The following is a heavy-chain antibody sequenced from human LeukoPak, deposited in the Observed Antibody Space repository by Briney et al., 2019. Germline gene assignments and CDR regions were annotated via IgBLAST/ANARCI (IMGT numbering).Heavy chain of an antibody. D-gene: IGHD5/OR15-5a*01. CDR2: INHSGST. Sequence: PSETLSLTCAVYGGSFSGSYWSWIRQPPGKGLEWIGEINHSGSTNYNPSLKSRVTISVDTSKNQFSLKLSSVTAADTAVYYCARSTVDIVSDDAFDIWGQGTMVTVSS. CDR1: GGSFSGSY. V-gene: IGHV4-34*01. CDR3: ARSTVDIVSDDAFDI. J-gene: IGHJ3*02.